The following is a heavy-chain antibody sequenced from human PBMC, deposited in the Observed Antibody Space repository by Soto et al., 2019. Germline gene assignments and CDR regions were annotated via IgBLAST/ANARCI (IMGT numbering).Heavy chain of an antibody. CDR1: GFTFSSYA. CDR3: AKDRRLRFLELPSY. CDR2: ISGSGGST. J-gene: IGHJ4*02. V-gene: IGHV3-23*01. Sequence: PGGSLRLSCAASGFTFSSYAMSWVRQAPGKGLEWVLAISGSGGSTYYADSVKGRFTISRDNSKNTLYLQMNSLRAEDTAVYYCAKDRRLRFLELPSYWGQETLVTVSS. D-gene: IGHD5-12*01.